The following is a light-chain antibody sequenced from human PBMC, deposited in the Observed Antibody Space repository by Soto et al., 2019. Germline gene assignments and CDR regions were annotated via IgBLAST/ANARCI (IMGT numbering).Light chain of an antibody. V-gene: IGKV3-20*01. CDR2: GAS. CDR3: QQYGSSPLT. J-gene: IGKJ5*01. Sequence: EFVWTQSPGTLSLSAGERATLSGRASQSVSSSYLAWYQQKPGQAPRLLIYGASSRATGIPDRFSGSGSGTDFTLTISRLEPEDFAVYYCQQYGSSPLTFGQGTRLEIK. CDR1: QSVSSSY.